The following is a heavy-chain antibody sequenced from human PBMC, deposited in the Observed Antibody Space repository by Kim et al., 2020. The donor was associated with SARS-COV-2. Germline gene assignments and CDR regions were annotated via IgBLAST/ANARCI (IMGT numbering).Heavy chain of an antibody. J-gene: IGHJ6*02. CDR3: ARQVVEDIVVVPAAIEGGYYGMDV. CDR1: GYSFTSYW. Sequence: GESLKISCKGSGYSFTSYWIGWVRQMPGKGLEWMGIIYPGDSDTRYSPSFQGQVTISADKSISTAYLQWSSLKASDTAMYYCARQVVEDIVVVPAAIEGGYYGMDVWGQGTTVTVSS. D-gene: IGHD2-2*01. CDR2: IYPGDSDT. V-gene: IGHV5-51*01.